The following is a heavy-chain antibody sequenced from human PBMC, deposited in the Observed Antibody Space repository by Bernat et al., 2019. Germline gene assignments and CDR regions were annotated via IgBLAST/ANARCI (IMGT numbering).Heavy chain of an antibody. CDR1: GFTFSSYE. CDR2: ISSSGSTI. Sequence: EVQLVESGGGLVQPGGSLRLSCAASGFTFSSYEMNWVRQAPGKGLEWVSYISSSGSTIYYADSVKGRFTISRDNAKNSLYLQMNSLRAEDTAVYYCAKCRGVLRYFDWFSPVDYWGQGTLVTVSS. J-gene: IGHJ4*02. V-gene: IGHV3-48*03. D-gene: IGHD3-9*01. CDR3: AKCRGVLRYFDWFSPVDY.